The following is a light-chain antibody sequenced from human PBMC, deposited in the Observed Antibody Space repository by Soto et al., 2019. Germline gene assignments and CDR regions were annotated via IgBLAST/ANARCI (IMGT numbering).Light chain of an antibody. J-gene: IGLJ1*01. CDR3: SSYTSSSTLAV. CDR1: SSDVGGYNY. Sequence: QSVLTPPASVSGSPGQSITISCTGTSSDVGGYNYVSWYQQHPGKAPKLMIYDVSNRPSGVSNRFSGSKSGNTASLTISGLQAEDEADYYCSSYTSSSTLAVFGTGTKVTVL. V-gene: IGLV2-14*01. CDR2: DVS.